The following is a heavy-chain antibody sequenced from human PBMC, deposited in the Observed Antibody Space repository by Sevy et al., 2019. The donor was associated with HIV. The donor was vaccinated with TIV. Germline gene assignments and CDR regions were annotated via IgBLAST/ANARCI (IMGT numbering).Heavy chain of an antibody. D-gene: IGHD6-13*01. CDR3: ARDPRTAADGTRYFDY. J-gene: IGHJ4*02. V-gene: IGHV3-21*01. CDR1: GFTFSSYS. CDR2: ISSSSSYI. Sequence: GGSLRLSCAASGFTFSSYSMNWVRQAPGKGLEWVSSISSSSSYIYYADSVKGRFTISRDNAKNSLYLQMNSLRAEDTAVYYCARDPRTAADGTRYFDYWGQGTLVTVSS.